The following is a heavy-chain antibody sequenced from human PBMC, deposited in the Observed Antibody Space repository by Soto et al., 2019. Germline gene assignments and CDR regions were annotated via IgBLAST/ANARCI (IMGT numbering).Heavy chain of an antibody. D-gene: IGHD4-17*01. CDR1: GFSLGDYA. CDR2: IRREANGGTT. J-gene: IGHJ4*02. V-gene: IGHV3-49*03. Sequence: GGSLRLSCTASGFSLGDYAMNWFRQAPGKGLEWVGFIRREANGGTTEYAASVKGRFTISRDDSKSMAYLQMNNLKTDDTAMYYWTRDPDYGGGLDYWGQGTLVTVSS. CDR3: TRDPDYGGGLDY.